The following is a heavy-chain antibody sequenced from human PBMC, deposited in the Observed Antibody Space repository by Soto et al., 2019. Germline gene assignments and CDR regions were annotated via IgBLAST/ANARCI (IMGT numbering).Heavy chain of an antibody. CDR2: MQPSTGRT. CDR3: ARGVSAGVDY. D-gene: IGHD1-26*01. Sequence: ASVKVSCKASGYSFTSLDINWVRQTAGQGLEWMGWMQPSTGRTGYAQKFQGRVTMTRDTSINTAYMELTILTSDDTAFYYCARGVSAGVDYWGQGTLVTVSS. CDR1: GYSFTSLD. J-gene: IGHJ4*02. V-gene: IGHV1-8*01.